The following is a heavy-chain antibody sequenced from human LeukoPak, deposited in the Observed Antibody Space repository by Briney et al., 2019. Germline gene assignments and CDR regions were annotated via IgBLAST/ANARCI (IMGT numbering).Heavy chain of an antibody. CDR2: IYYSGST. CDR3: ARDPDSGYYFDY. D-gene: IGHD2-15*01. CDR1: GVSISSGDYY. J-gene: IGHJ4*02. Sequence: PSETLSLTCTVSGVSISSGDYYWSWIRQPPGKGLEWIGYIYYSGSTYYNPSLKSRVTISVDTSKNQFSLKLSSVTAAATAVYSCARDPDSGYYFDYGAREPWSPSPQ. V-gene: IGHV4-30-4*01.